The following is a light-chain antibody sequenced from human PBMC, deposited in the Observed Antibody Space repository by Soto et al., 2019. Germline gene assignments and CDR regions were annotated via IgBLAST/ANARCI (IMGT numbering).Light chain of an antibody. J-gene: IGLJ1*01. Sequence: QSVLTQPASVSGSPGQSITISCTGTSSDVGTYNLVSWHQHHPGKAPKLLIFEVTSRPSGVSHRFSGSKSGNTASLTISALQAEDEADYFCNSYTSSTSLPYVFGTGTKLTVL. CDR3: NSYTSSTSLPYV. CDR1: SSDVGTYNL. V-gene: IGLV2-14*02. CDR2: EVT.